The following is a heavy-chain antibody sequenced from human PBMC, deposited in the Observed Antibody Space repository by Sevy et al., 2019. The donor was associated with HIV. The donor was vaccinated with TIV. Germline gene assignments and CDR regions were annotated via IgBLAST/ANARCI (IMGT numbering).Heavy chain of an antibody. Sequence: ASVKVSCKASGYIFTTYGISWVRQAPGQGHAWMGWIGAYNGNTNYAQNLQDRLTMTTDTSTCTDYMDLRSLTSDVTAVYYCARATHSVIPMAHFDYWGQGTLVTVSS. D-gene: IGHD3-16*02. CDR3: ARATHSVIPMAHFDY. CDR1: GYIFTTYG. V-gene: IGHV1-18*01. CDR2: IGAYNGNT. J-gene: IGHJ4*02.